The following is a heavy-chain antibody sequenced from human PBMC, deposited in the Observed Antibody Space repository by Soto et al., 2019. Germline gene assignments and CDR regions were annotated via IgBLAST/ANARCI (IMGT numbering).Heavy chain of an antibody. V-gene: IGHV5-51*01. Sequence: GESLKISCTGSGYSFTSYWIGWVRQIPGKGLEWMGLISPGDSDTRYSPSFQGQVTISADTSINTAFLQWSSLKASDTAMYYCARAHHYYDSAGFHRNWFDPWGQGTLVTGSP. CDR2: ISPGDSDT. D-gene: IGHD3-22*01. CDR3: ARAHHYYDSAGFHRNWFDP. CDR1: GYSFTSYW. J-gene: IGHJ5*02.